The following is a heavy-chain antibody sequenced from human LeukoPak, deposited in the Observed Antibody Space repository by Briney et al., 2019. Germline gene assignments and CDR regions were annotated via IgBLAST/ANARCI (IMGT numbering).Heavy chain of an antibody. CDR3: ARALLLDSYFDY. D-gene: IGHD1-20*01. J-gene: IGHJ4*02. V-gene: IGHV3-21*01. Sequence: GGSLRLSCAASGFTFSSYNMNWVRQAPGKGLEWVSSIGSSSSYIYYADSVKGRITISRDNAKNSLYLQMNSLRAEDTAVYYCARALLLDSYFDYWGQGTLVTVSS. CDR1: GFTFSSYN. CDR2: IGSSSSYI.